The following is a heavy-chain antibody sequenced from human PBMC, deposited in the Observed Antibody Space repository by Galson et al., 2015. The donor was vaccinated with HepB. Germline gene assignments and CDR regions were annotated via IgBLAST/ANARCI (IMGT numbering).Heavy chain of an antibody. CDR1: GFSLSTTGVG. CDR3: ARAFTIFGVVSLDY. J-gene: IGHJ4*02. V-gene: IGHV2-5*02. Sequence: PALVKPTQTLTLTCTFSGFSLSTTGVGIGWIRQPPGKALEWLALIYWDDDKRYNSSLKSRLTITKDTSKDQVVLTVTNMDPVDTATYYCARAFTIFGVVSLDYWGRGTLITVSS. D-gene: IGHD3-3*01. CDR2: IYWDDDK.